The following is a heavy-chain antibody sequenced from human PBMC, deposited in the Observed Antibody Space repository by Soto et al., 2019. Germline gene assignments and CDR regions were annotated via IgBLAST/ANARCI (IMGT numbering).Heavy chain of an antibody. D-gene: IGHD2-21*02. CDR2: IYYTGST. Sequence: SETLSLTCTVSGGSISNYYWSWLRQPPGKGLEWIGYIYYTGSTYYNPSLKGRVAISVDTSKNHFSLRLSSVTAADTAVYYCARPTYCGGDCYGWFDPWGQGTLVTVS. V-gene: IGHV4-59*08. CDR3: ARPTYCGGDCYGWFDP. J-gene: IGHJ5*02. CDR1: GGSISNYY.